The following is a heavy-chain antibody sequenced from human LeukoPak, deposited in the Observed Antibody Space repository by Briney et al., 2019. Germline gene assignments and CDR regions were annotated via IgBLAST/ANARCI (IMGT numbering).Heavy chain of an antibody. CDR3: ARASKVEAFDV. CDR1: GVTVSSTY. Sequence: QPGGSLRLSCAASGVTVSSTYMSWVRQAPGKGLEWVSVIYGGSSTYTADSVKGRFTISRDNSKNTLFLQMNSLRAEDTAVYYCARASKVEAFDVWGQGTMVTVSS. J-gene: IGHJ3*01. CDR2: IYGGSST. D-gene: IGHD2-15*01. V-gene: IGHV3-66*01.